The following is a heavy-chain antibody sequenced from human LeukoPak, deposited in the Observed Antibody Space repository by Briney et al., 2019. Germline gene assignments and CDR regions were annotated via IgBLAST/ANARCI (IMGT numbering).Heavy chain of an antibody. CDR2: IIPVFGTA. CDR3: ARDCSSTSCYGGFDY. J-gene: IGHJ4*02. V-gene: IGHV1-69*13. CDR1: GYIFTSYG. D-gene: IGHD2-2*01. Sequence: GASVKVSCKASGYIFTSYGISWVRQAPGQGLEWMGGIIPVFGTANYAQKFQGRVTITADESTSTAYMELSSLRSEDTAVYYCARDCSSTSCYGGFDYWGQGTLVTVSS.